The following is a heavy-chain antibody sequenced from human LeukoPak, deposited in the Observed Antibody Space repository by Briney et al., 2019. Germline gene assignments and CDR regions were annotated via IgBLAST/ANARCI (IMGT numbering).Heavy chain of an antibody. CDR1: GFTFSSYS. CDR2: ISISSSYI. Sequence: GGSLRLSCAASGFTFSSYSMNSVRQAPGKGLEWVSSISISSSYIYYADSVKGRYTISRDNAKNSLYLQMNSLRAEDTAVYYCARDPALRLGSEGYAFDIWGQGTMVTVSS. V-gene: IGHV3-21*01. CDR3: ARDPALRLGSEGYAFDI. D-gene: IGHD2-21*01. J-gene: IGHJ3*02.